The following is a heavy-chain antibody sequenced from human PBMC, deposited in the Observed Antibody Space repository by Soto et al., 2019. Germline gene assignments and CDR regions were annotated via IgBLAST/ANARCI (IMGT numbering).Heavy chain of an antibody. D-gene: IGHD2-8*02. J-gene: IGHJ4*02. V-gene: IGHV1-3*01. Sequence: ASVKVSCKASGYTFTSYAMHWVHQAPGQRLEWMGWINAGNGNTKYSQKFQGRVTITRDTSASTAYMELSSLRSEDTAVYYCARGGGVYYFDYWGQGTLVTVSS. CDR1: GYTFTSYA. CDR2: INAGNGNT. CDR3: ARGGGVYYFDY.